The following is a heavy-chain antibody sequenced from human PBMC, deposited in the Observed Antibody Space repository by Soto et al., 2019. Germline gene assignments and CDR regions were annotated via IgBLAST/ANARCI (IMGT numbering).Heavy chain of an antibody. CDR3: ARSIAARSWYGVGFDPYYYYGMDV. J-gene: IGHJ6*02. CDR2: IIPIFGTA. D-gene: IGHD6-13*01. V-gene: IGHV1-69*13. CDR1: GGTFSSYA. Sequence: GASVKVSCKASGGTFSSYAISWVRQAPGQGLEWMGGIIPIFGTANYAQKFQGRVTITADESTSTAYMELSSLRSEDTAVYYCARSIAARSWYGVGFDPYYYYGMDVWGQGTTVTVSS.